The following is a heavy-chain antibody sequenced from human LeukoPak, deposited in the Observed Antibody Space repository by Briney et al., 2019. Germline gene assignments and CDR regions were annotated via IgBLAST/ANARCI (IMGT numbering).Heavy chain of an antibody. D-gene: IGHD1-26*01. CDR1: GGSFSGYY. CDR2: INHSGST. Sequence: SETLSLTCAVYGGSFSGYYWSWIRQPPGKGLEWIGEINHSGSTNYNPSLKSRVTISVDTPKNQFSLKLSSVTAADTAVYYCARGIVGATLSLYYYYGMDVWGHGTTVTVSS. J-gene: IGHJ6*02. CDR3: ARGIVGATLSLYYYYGMDV. V-gene: IGHV4-34*01.